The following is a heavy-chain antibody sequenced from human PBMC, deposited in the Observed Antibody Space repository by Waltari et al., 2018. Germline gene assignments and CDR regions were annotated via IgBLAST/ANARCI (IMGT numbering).Heavy chain of an antibody. Sequence: HVQLVQSGAEVKKPGSSVKVSCKASGGTFSKYTIHWVRQAPGKGLEWMGRIMPFFVIPNYSQKFQGRLTITADTSTTTAYMELSSLISEDTAVYYCARDGLNAFDIWGHGTMVTVS. CDR1: GGTFSKYT. CDR3: ARDGLNAFDI. J-gene: IGHJ3*02. V-gene: IGHV1-69*08. CDR2: IMPFFVIP.